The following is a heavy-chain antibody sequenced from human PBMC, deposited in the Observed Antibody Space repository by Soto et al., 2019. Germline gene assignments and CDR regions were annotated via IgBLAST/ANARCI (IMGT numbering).Heavy chain of an antibody. CDR3: ARWVEVSLDYFDS. D-gene: IGHD2-15*01. CDR1: GAYMRNDYYY. Sequence: SETLSLTCTVSGAYMRNDYYYWSWVRQNPGKDLEWIGHMHHSGRTHYNPSLKSRVAISVDTSKNQFSLYLNSVTAADTAVYYCARWVEVSLDYFDSWGQGTPVTAPQ. CDR2: MHHSGRT. J-gene: IGHJ4*02. V-gene: IGHV4-31*03.